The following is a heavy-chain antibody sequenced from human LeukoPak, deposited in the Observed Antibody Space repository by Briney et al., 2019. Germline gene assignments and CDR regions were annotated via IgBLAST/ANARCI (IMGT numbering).Heavy chain of an antibody. D-gene: IGHD2-15*01. CDR1: GFTFSSYS. Sequence: GGSLRLSCAASGFTFSSYSMNWVRQAPGKGLEWVSSISSSSSYIHYADSVKGRFTISRDNAKNSLYLQMNGLRAEDTAVYYCARGHCSGGSCYLGTGYGMDVWGQGTTVTVSS. CDR2: ISSSSSYI. J-gene: IGHJ6*02. V-gene: IGHV3-21*01. CDR3: ARGHCSGGSCYLGTGYGMDV.